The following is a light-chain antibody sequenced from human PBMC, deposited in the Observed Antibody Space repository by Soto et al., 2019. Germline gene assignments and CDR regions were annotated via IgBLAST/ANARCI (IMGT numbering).Light chain of an antibody. Sequence: SYELTQRPSVSVAPGETARMTCGGNNIGGKSVHWFQQRPGQAPALVIYYDADRPSGIPERFSGSKSGNTATLTISRVEVGDEADYYCQVWDSPTNQGVFGGGTKLTVL. CDR1: NIGGKS. CDR3: QVWDSPTNQGV. J-gene: IGLJ3*02. V-gene: IGLV3-21*04. CDR2: YDA.